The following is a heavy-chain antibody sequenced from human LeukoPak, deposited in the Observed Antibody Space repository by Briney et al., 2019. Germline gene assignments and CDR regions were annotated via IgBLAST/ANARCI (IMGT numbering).Heavy chain of an antibody. D-gene: IGHD6-19*01. Sequence: SETLSLTCTVSGGSISSSSYYWGWIRQPPGKGLEWIGSIYYSGSTYYNPSLKSRVTISVDTSKNQFSLKLSSVTAADTAVYYCARDMYSSGWYVADAFDIWGQGTMVTVSS. CDR2: IYYSGST. CDR3: ARDMYSSGWYVADAFDI. V-gene: IGHV4-39*07. J-gene: IGHJ3*02. CDR1: GGSISSSSYY.